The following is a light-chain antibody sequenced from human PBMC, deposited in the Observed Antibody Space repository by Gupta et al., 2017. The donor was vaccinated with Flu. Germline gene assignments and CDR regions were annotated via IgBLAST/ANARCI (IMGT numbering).Light chain of an antibody. V-gene: IGKV1-39*01. CDR3: QHSYSTPYT. CDR1: QTISTY. CDR2: AAS. J-gene: IGKJ2*01. Sequence: PHSLSASVGDRVTITCRASQTISTYLKWYQQKPGEAPNLLIYAASNLQSWVPSRFSGSGSGTDFTLTITSLQPEDFATYYCQHSYSTPYTFGQGTKLEIK.